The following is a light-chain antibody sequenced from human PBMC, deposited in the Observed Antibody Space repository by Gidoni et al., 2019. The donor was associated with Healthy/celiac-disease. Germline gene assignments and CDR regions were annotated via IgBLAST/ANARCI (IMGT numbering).Light chain of an antibody. V-gene: IGLV3-19*01. J-gene: IGLJ1*01. CDR3: NSRDSSGNHLVYV. Sequence: SSELTQDPAVSVALGQTVRITCQGDSLRSYYASWYQQKPGQAPVLVIYGKNNRPSGIPDRFSGSSSGNTASLTITGAQAEDEADYYCNSRDSSGNHLVYVFGTGTKVTVL. CDR1: SLRSYY. CDR2: GKN.